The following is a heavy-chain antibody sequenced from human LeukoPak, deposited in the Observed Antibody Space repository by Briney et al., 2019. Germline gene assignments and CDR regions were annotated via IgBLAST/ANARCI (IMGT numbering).Heavy chain of an antibody. V-gene: IGHV1-46*01. CDR2: INPSGGST. CDR1: GYTFTSYY. CDR3: ARLGPYCGGDCYSSAGY. J-gene: IGHJ4*02. Sequence: ASVKVSCKASGYTFTSYYMHWVRQAPGQGLEWMGIINPSGGSTSYAQKFQGRVTMTRDTSTSTVYMELSSLRSEDTAVYYCARLGPYCGGDCYSSAGYWGQGTLVTVSS. D-gene: IGHD2-21*02.